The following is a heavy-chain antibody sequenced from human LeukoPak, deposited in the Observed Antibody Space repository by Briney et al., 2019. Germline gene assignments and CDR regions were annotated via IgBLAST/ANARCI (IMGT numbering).Heavy chain of an antibody. CDR1: GAPNNNNNYY. V-gene: IGHV4-39*01. CDR2: IYYGGST. J-gene: IGHJ5*02. CDR3: AGHKYYNFWGSFNSFDP. Sequence: SETLSLTCFVSGAPNNNNNYYWASRRQPPGRGLEWIGSIYYGGSTSYNPYRKSRVTMSVDTSKSHFTLKLNSVTAADTAVYSCAGHKYYNFWGSFNSFDPWGQGTLVIVSS. D-gene: IGHD3-3*01.